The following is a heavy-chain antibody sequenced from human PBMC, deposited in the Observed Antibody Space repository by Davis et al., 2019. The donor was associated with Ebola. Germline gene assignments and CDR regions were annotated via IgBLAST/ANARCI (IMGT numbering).Heavy chain of an antibody. V-gene: IGHV4-39*01. CDR1: GGSISSSSYY. J-gene: IGHJ4*02. Sequence: SETLSLTCTVSGGSISSSSYYWGWIRQPPGKGLEWIGSIYYSGSTYYNPSLKSRVTISVDTSKNQFSLKLSSVTAADTAVYYCARLYYYGSGHDYWGQGTLVTVSS. CDR2: IYYSGST. CDR3: ARLYYYGSGHDY. D-gene: IGHD3-10*01.